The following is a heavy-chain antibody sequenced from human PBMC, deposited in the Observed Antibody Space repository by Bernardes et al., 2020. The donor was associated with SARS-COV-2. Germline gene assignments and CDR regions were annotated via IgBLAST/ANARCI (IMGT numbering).Heavy chain of an antibody. V-gene: IGHV3-74*01. J-gene: IGHJ4*02. Sequence: GGSLRLSCAASGFTFTNSWMHWVRQAPGKGLVWVSRINSDGRTTSYADSVKGRFTISRDNAKNTLYLQMNSLRAEDTAVYSCAKDLGSGWTPLYFDYWGQGTLVTVSS. CDR3: AKDLGSGWTPLYFDY. CDR2: INSDGRTT. D-gene: IGHD6-19*01. CDR1: GFTFTNSW.